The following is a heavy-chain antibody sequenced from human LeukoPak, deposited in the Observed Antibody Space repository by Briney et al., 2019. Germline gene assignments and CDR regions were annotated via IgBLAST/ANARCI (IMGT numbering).Heavy chain of an antibody. D-gene: IGHD6-19*01. CDR2: INHSGST. CDR1: GGSFSGYY. V-gene: IGHV4-34*01. J-gene: IGHJ4*02. Sequence: PSETLSLTCAVYGGSFSGYYWSWIRQPPGKGLEWIGEINHSGSTNYNPSLKSRVTIPVDKSKNQFSLKVNSVTAADTAVYYCVKEGSYSGAWNPVYWGQGTLVTVSS. CDR3: VKEGSYSGAWNPVY.